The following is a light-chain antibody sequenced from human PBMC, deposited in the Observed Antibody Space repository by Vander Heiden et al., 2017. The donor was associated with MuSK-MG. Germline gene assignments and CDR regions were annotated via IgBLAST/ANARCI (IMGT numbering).Light chain of an antibody. CDR1: TSNIGAGYH. CDR2: SNT. CDR3: QSYDSSLSFVV. Sequence: PEQRVTISCTGSTSNIGAGYHVHWYQQLPGTAPKVLIYSNTNRPSGVPNRFSGSKSGTSASLAITGLQAEDEADYYFQSYDSSLSFVVFGGGTKLTVL. V-gene: IGLV1-40*01. J-gene: IGLJ2*01.